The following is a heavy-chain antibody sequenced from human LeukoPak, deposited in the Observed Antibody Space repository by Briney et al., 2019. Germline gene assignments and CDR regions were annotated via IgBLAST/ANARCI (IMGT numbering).Heavy chain of an antibody. CDR3: AKVVGGNSDY. Sequence: GGSLRLSCAASGLTFSNYALSWVRQAPGKGLEWVSSISGSGDTTNYADSVKGRLTISRDNSKNTLYLQMNSLRAEDTAVYYCAKVVGGNSDYWGQGTLVTVSS. D-gene: IGHD4-23*01. CDR1: GLTFSNYA. CDR2: ISGSGDTT. J-gene: IGHJ4*02. V-gene: IGHV3-23*01.